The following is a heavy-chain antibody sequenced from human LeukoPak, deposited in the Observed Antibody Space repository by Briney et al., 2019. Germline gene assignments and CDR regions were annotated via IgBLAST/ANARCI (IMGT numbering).Heavy chain of an antibody. D-gene: IGHD4-17*01. CDR2: INPNSGGT. Sequence: ASVKVSCKASVYTFTGYYMHWVRQAPGQGLEWMGWINPNSGGTNYAQKFQGRVTMTRDTSISTAYMELSRLRSDDTAVYYCASIDYGDYGINYWGQGTLVTVSS. CDR3: ASIDYGDYGINY. CDR1: VYTFTGYY. J-gene: IGHJ4*02. V-gene: IGHV1-2*02.